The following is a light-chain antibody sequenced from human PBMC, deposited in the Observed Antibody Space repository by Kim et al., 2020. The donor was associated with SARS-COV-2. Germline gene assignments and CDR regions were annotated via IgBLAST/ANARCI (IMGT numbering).Light chain of an antibody. V-gene: IGKV3-20*01. Sequence: EIVLTQSPGTLSLSPGERATLSCRASQSVSSSYLAWYQQKPGQAPRLVMYGASSRATGIPDRFSGSGSGTDFTLTISRLEPEDFAVYYCQQYGSSPLTFGQGTKLEI. CDR3: QQYGSSPLT. J-gene: IGKJ2*01. CDR1: QSVSSSY. CDR2: GAS.